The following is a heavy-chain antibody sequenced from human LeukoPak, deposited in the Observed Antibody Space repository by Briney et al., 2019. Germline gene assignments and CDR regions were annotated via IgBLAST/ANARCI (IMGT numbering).Heavy chain of an antibody. CDR3: ARVSDYDFWSGPDY. V-gene: IGHV4-59*12. Sequence: SETLSLTCTVSGGSISSYYWSWIRQPPGKGLEWIGYIYYSGNTNYNPSLKSRVTISVDTSKNQFSLKLSSVTAADTAVYYCARVSDYDFWSGPDYWGQGTLVTVSS. D-gene: IGHD3-3*01. J-gene: IGHJ4*02. CDR2: IYYSGNT. CDR1: GGSISSYY.